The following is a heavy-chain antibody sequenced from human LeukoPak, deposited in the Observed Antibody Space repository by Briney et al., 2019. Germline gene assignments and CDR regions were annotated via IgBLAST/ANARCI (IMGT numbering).Heavy chain of an antibody. CDR1: GFTLSGNA. Sequence: PGGSLRLSCAASGFTLSGNAMSWVRQAPGRGLEWVSGVGGDDRTHYADPVRGRFTISRDNSMNTVSLAMDRLRVEDTAVYYCAKDLSWWAAADHWGQGALVTVAS. J-gene: IGHJ1*01. D-gene: IGHD2-15*01. CDR3: AKDLSWWAAADH. V-gene: IGHV3-23*01. CDR2: VGGDDRT.